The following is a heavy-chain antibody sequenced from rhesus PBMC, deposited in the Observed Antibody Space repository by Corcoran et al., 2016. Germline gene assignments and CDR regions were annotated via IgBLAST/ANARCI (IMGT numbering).Heavy chain of an antibody. J-gene: IGHJ5-1*01. CDR1: GGSISSSY. D-gene: IGHD2-2*01. CDR3: ARHPLCTTTTCYRNRFDV. CDR2: IGGSGGNT. Sequence: QLQLQESGPGLVKPSETLSLTCAVSGGSISSSYWSWIRQAPGKGLEWIGFIGGSGGNTTHPPPLKSRVTLSVDTSKTQLSLKLSSVTAAETAVYYCARHPLCTTTTCYRNRFDVWGPGVLVTLSS. V-gene: IGHV4-169*01.